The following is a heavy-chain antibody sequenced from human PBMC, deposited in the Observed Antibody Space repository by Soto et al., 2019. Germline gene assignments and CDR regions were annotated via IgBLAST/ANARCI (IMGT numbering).Heavy chain of an antibody. Sequence: EEQLVQSGGGLVQRGGSLRLSCAASGFTFSIYWMHWVRQEPGKGLPWVSRINTDGSVTSYADSVKGRFTISRDNAKNTLYLQMNSQRDEDMSVYYCAGGRSGQLGTLFDPWGQGTLVTLSS. D-gene: IGHD6-13*01. CDR2: INTDGSVT. CDR1: GFTFSIYW. J-gene: IGHJ5*01. V-gene: IGHV3-74*01. CDR3: AGGRSGQLGTLFDP.